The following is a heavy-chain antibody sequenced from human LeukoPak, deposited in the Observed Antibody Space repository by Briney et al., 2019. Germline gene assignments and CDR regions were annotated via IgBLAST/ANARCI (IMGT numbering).Heavy chain of an antibody. Sequence: GGSLRLSCAASGFTVSSNYMSWVRQAPGKGLEWVSVIYSGGSTYYADSVKGRFTISRDNSKNTLYLQMNSLRAEDTAVYYCARESVRYYGGKEGGFDYWGQGTLVTVSS. CDR1: GFTVSSNY. J-gene: IGHJ4*02. D-gene: IGHD4-23*01. CDR2: IYSGGST. CDR3: ARESVRYYGGKEGGFDY. V-gene: IGHV3-53*01.